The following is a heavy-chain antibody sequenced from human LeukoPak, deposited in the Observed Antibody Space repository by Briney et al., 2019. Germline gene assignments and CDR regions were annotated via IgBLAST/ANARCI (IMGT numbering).Heavy chain of an antibody. CDR2: ISSSSSYI. J-gene: IGHJ4*02. Sequence: GGSLRLSCAASEFTFSDYYMSWIRQAPGKGLEWVSYISSSSSYINYADSVKGRFTISRDNAKNSLYLQMNSLRGEDTAVYYCARTNYYGSGSYPFDYWGQGTLVTVSS. D-gene: IGHD3-10*01. CDR3: ARTNYYGSGSYPFDY. CDR1: EFTFSDYY. V-gene: IGHV3-11*03.